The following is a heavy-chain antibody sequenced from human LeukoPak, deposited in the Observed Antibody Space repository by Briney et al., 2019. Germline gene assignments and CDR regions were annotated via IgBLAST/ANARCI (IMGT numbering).Heavy chain of an antibody. V-gene: IGHV4-34*01. CDR3: ARGPVAGSYYYYYMDV. J-gene: IGHJ6*03. CDR1: GGSFSGYY. CDR2: INHSGST. Sequence: SETLSLTCAVYGGSFSGYYWSWIRQPPGKGLEWIGEINHSGSTNYNPSLKSRVTISVDTSKNQFSLKLSSVTAADTAVYYCARGPVAGSYYYYYMDVWGKGTTVTVSS. D-gene: IGHD6-19*01.